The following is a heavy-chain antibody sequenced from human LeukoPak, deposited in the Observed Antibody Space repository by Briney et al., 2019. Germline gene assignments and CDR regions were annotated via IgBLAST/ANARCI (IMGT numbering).Heavy chain of an antibody. Sequence: GASVKVSCKVSGYTFTELSMHWVRQAPGKGLEWMGGFDPEDGETIYAQKFQGRVTMTEDTSTDTAYMELSSLRSEDTAVYYCATGGGSGYTFDYWGQGTLVTVSS. CDR2: FDPEDGET. V-gene: IGHV1-24*01. CDR3: ATGGGSGYTFDY. D-gene: IGHD3-3*01. J-gene: IGHJ4*02. CDR1: GYTFTELS.